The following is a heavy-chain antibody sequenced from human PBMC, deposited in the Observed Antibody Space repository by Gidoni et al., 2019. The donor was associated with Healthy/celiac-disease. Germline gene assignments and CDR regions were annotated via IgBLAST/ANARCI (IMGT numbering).Heavy chain of an antibody. CDR1: GGSISSGSYY. CDR3: ASFRAGAFDY. J-gene: IGHJ4*02. D-gene: IGHD6-13*01. V-gene: IGHV4-61*02. CDR2: IYTSGST. Sequence: QVQLQESGPGLVKPSQTLSLTCTVSGGSISSGSYYWSWIRQPAGKGLEWIGRIYTSGSTNYNPSLKSRVTISVDTSKTQFSLKLSSVTAADTAVYYCASFRAGAFDYWGQGTLVTVSS.